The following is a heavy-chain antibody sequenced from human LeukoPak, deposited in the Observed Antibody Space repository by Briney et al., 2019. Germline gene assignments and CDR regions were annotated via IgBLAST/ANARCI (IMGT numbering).Heavy chain of an antibody. CDR3: ARGLIGPVDY. J-gene: IGHJ4*02. CDR2: INHSGST. Sequence: PSETLSLTCTVSGGSISSSTYYWGWIRQPPGKGLEWIGEINHSGSTNYNPSLKSRVTISVDTSKNQFSLKLSSVTAADTAVYCCARGLIGPVDYWGQGTLVTVSS. V-gene: IGHV4-39*07. D-gene: IGHD2-21*01. CDR1: GGSISSSTYY.